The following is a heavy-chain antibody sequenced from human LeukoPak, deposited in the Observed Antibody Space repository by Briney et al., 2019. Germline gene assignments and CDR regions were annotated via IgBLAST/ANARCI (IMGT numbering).Heavy chain of an antibody. D-gene: IGHD5-18*01. CDR2: ISPYTGNT. V-gene: IGHV1-18*01. Sequence: GASVNVSFTPSVHSFTNYAITWVRQAPGQGLEWMGWISPYTGNTNYAQKFWGRVTMTADRSTRTVNMDLRSLRSDDTAAYYCARGQVDPAMIIGGWFDLWGQGTLVIVSS. CDR1: VHSFTNYA. CDR3: ARGQVDPAMIIGGWFDL. J-gene: IGHJ5*02.